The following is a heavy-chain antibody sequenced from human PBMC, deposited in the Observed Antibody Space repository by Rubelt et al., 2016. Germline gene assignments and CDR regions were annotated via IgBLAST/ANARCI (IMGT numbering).Heavy chain of an antibody. CDR2: ISGGMETI. CDR3: ARGDTIFGVVKFYAFDI. D-gene: IGHD3-3*01. V-gene: IGHV3-48*04. Sequence: LVQPGESLRLSCEGSGFTFSSYSMDWVRQVPGKGLEWISYISGGMETIYYADPVRGRFTISRDNAKNSLYLQMDSLRAEDTAVYYCARGDTIFGVVKFYAFDIWGKGTMVTVSS. J-gene: IGHJ3*02. CDR1: GFTFSSYS.